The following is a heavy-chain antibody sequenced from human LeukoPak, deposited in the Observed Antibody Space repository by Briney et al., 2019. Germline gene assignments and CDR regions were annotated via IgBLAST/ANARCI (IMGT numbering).Heavy chain of an antibody. Sequence: SETLSLTCTVSGGSISTSNYYWGWIRQPPGKGLEWIGNIFYSGSTNYNPSLKSRVTISVDTSKNQFSLKLSSVTAADTAVYYCAREWSEGWFGEFYFDSWGQGTLVTVSS. J-gene: IGHJ4*02. CDR1: GGSISTSNYY. V-gene: IGHV4-39*07. CDR2: IFYSGST. D-gene: IGHD3-10*01. CDR3: AREWSEGWFGEFYFDS.